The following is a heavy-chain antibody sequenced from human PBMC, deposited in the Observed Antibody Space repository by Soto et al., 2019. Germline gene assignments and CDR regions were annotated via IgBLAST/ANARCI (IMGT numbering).Heavy chain of an antibody. CDR1: GGSISNLY. J-gene: IGHJ4*02. CDR3: TRATWYSEY. Sequence: QVQLQESGPGLVKPSETLSLTCSVSGGSISNLYWSWIRQPPGKGLEWIGYIYYNGNTNYNPSLKSRVTMSVDTSRNQISLKLTTVTAADTAVYYCTRATWYSEYWGQGTLVTVSS. CDR2: IYYNGNT. D-gene: IGHD5-12*01. V-gene: IGHV4-59*11.